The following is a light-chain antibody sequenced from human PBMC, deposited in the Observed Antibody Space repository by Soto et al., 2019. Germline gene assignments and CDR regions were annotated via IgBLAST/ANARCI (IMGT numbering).Light chain of an antibody. CDR1: SSDVGAYNY. CDR2: DVS. CDR3: SSYTSSSTLYV. Sequence: QCVLTQPASVSGSPGQSITISCTGTSSDVGAYNYVSWYQQHPGKAPKLMICDVSNRPSGVSNRFSGSKSGNTASLTISGLQAEDEADYYCSSYTSSSTLYVFGTGTKVTVL. J-gene: IGLJ1*01. V-gene: IGLV2-14*01.